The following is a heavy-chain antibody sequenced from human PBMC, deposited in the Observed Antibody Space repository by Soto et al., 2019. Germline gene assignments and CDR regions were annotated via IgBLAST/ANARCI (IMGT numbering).Heavy chain of an antibody. CDR1: GDSVTNYF. V-gene: IGHV4-59*02. Sequence: SETLSRTCTVAGDSVTNYFWSWMRQPPGKGLEWIGHMYHGGRTNYSPSLKSRVTMSLDSSKNQFSLNLRSVTAADTAVYFCARDPGYCTNGVCPIFDFWGQGVLVTVS. D-gene: IGHD2-8*01. CDR3: ARDPGYCTNGVCPIFDF. CDR2: MYHGGRT. J-gene: IGHJ4*02.